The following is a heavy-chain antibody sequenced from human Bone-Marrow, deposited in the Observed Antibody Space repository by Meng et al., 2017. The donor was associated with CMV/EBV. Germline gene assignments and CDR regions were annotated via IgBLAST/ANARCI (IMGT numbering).Heavy chain of an antibody. CDR1: GGTFSSYA. CDR2: IIPILGIA. CDR3: ASRGAFDI. V-gene: IGHV1-69*10. Sequence: SVKVSCKASGGTFSSYAISWVRQAPGQGLEWMGGIIPILGIANYAQKFQGRVTMTTDTSTSTAYMELRSLKSDDTAVYYCASRGAFDIWGQGTMVTVSS. J-gene: IGHJ3*02.